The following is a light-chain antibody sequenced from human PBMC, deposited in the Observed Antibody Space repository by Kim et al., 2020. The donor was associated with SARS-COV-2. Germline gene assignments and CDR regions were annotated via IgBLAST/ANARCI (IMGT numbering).Light chain of an antibody. CDR1: QSISSH. CDR2: AAS. Sequence: DIQMTQSPSSLSASVGDRVTITCRTTQSISSHLNWYQQKPGRAPKLLISAASTWQGGVPSRFSGSGSETDFTLTISSLQPEDFATYFCQQSYITPFTFGPGTKVDIK. CDR3: QQSYITPFT. J-gene: IGKJ3*01. V-gene: IGKV1-39*01.